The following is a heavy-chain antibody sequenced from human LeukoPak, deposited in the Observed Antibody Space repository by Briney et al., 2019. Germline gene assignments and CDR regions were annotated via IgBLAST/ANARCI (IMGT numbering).Heavy chain of an antibody. Sequence: RASVTVSCKASGYTFTSYGISWVRQAPGQGLEWMGWISAYNGNTNYAQKLQGRVTMTTDTSTSTAYMELRSLRSDDTAVYYCAREGSGDYVWGSYGYWGQGTLVTVSS. CDR3: AREGSGDYVWGSYGY. J-gene: IGHJ4*02. D-gene: IGHD3-16*01. V-gene: IGHV1-18*01. CDR1: GYTFTSYG. CDR2: ISAYNGNT.